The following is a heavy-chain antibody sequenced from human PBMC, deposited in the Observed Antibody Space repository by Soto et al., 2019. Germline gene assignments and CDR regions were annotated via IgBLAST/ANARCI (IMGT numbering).Heavy chain of an antibody. CDR2: IKSKTDGGTT. V-gene: IGHV3-15*01. D-gene: IGHD2-15*01. CDR1: GFTFSNAW. Sequence: GGSLRLSCAASGFTFSNAWMSWVRQAPGKGLEWVGRIKSKTDGGTTDYAAPVKGRFTISRDDSKNTLYLQMNSLKTEDTAVYYCTTGVGIVVVVAAQFDYWGQGTLVTVSS. J-gene: IGHJ4*02. CDR3: TTGVGIVVVVAAQFDY.